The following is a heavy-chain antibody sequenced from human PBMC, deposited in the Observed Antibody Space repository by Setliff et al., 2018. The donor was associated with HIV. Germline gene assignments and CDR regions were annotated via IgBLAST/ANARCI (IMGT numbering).Heavy chain of an antibody. CDR3: ARCYYNFWSGYPLDYMDV. J-gene: IGHJ6*03. D-gene: IGHD3-3*01. CDR2: IYYSGNT. Sequence: LSLTCSVSGASIRGHYWSWIRQSPGKGLEWIGNIYYSGNTNYNPSPKSRVTMSVGTSKNQFSLKLSSVTAADTAVYYCARCYYNFWSGYPLDYMDVWGKGTTVTVSS. CDR1: GASIRGHY. V-gene: IGHV4-59*08.